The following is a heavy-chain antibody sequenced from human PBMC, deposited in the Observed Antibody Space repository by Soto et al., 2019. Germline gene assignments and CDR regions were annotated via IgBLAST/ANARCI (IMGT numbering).Heavy chain of an antibody. Sequence: EVQLLESGGGLVQRGGSQRLSCAVSGFTFSNYAMTWVRQAPGKGLEWVSVITGSGGGTYFVDSVKGRFTISRDNSKNTVYLQMNSLRAEDTAVYYCAKRPLTAAGFDYWGQGTLVTVSS. CDR2: ITGSGGGT. J-gene: IGHJ4*02. V-gene: IGHV3-23*01. CDR1: GFTFSNYA. CDR3: AKRPLTAAGFDY. D-gene: IGHD6-13*01.